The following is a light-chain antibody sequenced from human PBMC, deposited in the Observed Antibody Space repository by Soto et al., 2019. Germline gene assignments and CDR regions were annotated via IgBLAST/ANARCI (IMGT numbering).Light chain of an antibody. Sequence: IVVAQFPATLSVSPGERVTLSCRASQNIKTNLAWYQQKPGLAPRLLIFGASTRATGIPDRFSASGSGTEFALTISSLQPEELAIYYCQLYNNWSPLFAFGPGTKVDLK. J-gene: IGKJ3*01. CDR3: QLYNNWSPLFA. V-gene: IGKV3-15*01. CDR2: GAS. CDR1: QNIKTN.